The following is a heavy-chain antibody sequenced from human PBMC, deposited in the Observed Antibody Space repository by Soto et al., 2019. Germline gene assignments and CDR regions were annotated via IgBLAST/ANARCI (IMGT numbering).Heavy chain of an antibody. J-gene: IGHJ6*02. CDR2: IYYSGRT. CDR3: SVYSVTGSHLVSYYYYVMDV. Sequence: ETLSLTCTVAGGSVTSGRYYWSWIRQPPGKGLEWIGYIYYSGRTNYNPSLKSRVTISVDTSKNQFSLKLSSVTAADTLLFFCSVYSVTGSHLVSYYYYVMDVWGQGTKVTVCS. CDR1: GGSVTSGRYY. D-gene: IGHD1-26*01. V-gene: IGHV4-61*01.